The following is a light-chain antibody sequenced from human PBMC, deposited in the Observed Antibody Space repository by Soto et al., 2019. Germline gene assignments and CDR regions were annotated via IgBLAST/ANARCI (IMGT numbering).Light chain of an antibody. V-gene: IGKV4-1*01. Sequence: IMMTQSPDSVAVSLGERATINCKSSQFIMDSSTNDNRLAWFQQRPGQPPKLLIYGASTREFGVPDRFSGSGSGTDFSLTISSLQAEDVAVYYCQQYYNIPFSFGPGTKVDVK. CDR3: QQYYNIPFS. J-gene: IGKJ3*01. CDR1: QFIMDSSTNDNR. CDR2: GAS.